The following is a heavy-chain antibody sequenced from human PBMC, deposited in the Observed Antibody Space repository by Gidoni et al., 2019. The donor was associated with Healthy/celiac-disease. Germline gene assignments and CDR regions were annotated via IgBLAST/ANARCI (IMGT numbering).Heavy chain of an antibody. J-gene: IGHJ5*02. D-gene: IGHD6-19*01. Sequence: QVQLQESGPGLVKPSQTLSLTCTVSGGSISSGSYYWSWIRQPAGKGLEWIGRIYTSGSTNYNPSLKSRVTISVDTSKNQFSLKLSSVTAADTAVYYCARVRSSGWTRTAYNWFDPWGQGTLVTVSS. CDR3: ARVRSSGWTRTAYNWFDP. CDR2: IYTSGST. V-gene: IGHV4-61*02. CDR1: GGSISSGSYY.